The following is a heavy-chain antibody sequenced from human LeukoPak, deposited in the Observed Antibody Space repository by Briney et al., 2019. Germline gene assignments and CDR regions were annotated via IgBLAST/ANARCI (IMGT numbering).Heavy chain of an antibody. CDR3: TKDARLLGAVAGPNYFDY. J-gene: IGHJ4*02. D-gene: IGHD6-19*01. V-gene: IGHV3-23*01. CDR1: GFTFSSYA. CDR2: ISGSGGST. Sequence: PGGTLRLSCAAFGFTFSSYAMSWVCHAPGKGLDWVSAISGSGGSTYYADSVKGRFTISRYNSKNTLYLQMNSLRAEDTAVYYCTKDARLLGAVAGPNYFDYWGQGTLVTVSS.